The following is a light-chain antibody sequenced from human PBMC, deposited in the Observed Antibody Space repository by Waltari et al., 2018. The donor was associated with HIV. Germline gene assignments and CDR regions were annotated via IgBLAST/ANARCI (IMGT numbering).Light chain of an antibody. V-gene: IGLV1-47*01. CDR2: KNY. CDR1: SSNIGNDN. CDR3: VGWDSSLSAYV. J-gene: IGLJ1*01. Sequence: QSVLTQPHSASGTPGQTVTISCSGGSSNIGNDNVYWYQQLPGMTPKLLIYKNYVRPSGVPDRFAGSKSGTSASLAISGLRSEDEADYYCVGWDSSLSAYVFGAGTKVTVL.